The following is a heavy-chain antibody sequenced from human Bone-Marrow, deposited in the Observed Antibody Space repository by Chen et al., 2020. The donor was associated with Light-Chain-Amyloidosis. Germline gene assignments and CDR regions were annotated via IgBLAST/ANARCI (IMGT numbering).Heavy chain of an antibody. J-gene: IGHJ6*02. V-gene: IGHV1-2*02. D-gene: IGHD3-3*01. CDR3: ATVYQNDDFWGGSTSLDGMDV. CDR1: GYTFTGYY. Sequence: QVQLVQSGAEVKKPGASVKVSCKASGYTFTGYYIHWVRQAPGQGLEWMGWINPASGATNYAQKFQGRVSLTRDTSANTGYMELSRRRFDDTSVYYCATVYQNDDFWGGSTSLDGMDVWGQGTTVTVSS. CDR2: INPASGAT.